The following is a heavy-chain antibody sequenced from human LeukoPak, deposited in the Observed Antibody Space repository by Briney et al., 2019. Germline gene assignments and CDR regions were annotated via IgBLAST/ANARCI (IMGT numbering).Heavy chain of an antibody. D-gene: IGHD1-14*01. Sequence: GESLRLSCAASEFTFRSYTMNWVRQAPGKGLEWILSISSTSSVIYYADSLKGRFTVSRDNAKNSLYLQMNSLRVDDTAVYYCARSGGRLLNYYFDYWGQGTLVTVSS. CDR2: ISSTSSVI. V-gene: IGHV3-21*01. J-gene: IGHJ4*02. CDR1: EFTFRSYT. CDR3: ARSGGRLLNYYFDY.